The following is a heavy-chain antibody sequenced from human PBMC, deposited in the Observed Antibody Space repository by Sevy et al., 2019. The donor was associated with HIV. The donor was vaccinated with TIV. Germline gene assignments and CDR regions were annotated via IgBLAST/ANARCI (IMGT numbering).Heavy chain of an antibody. CDR3: ARGGTGGGLYYYYYYGMDV. J-gene: IGHJ6*02. CDR2: ISYDGSNK. CDR1: GFTFSSYA. V-gene: IGHV3-30-3*01. D-gene: IGHD2-2*01. Sequence: GGSLRLSCAASGFTFSSYAMHWVRQAPGKGLEWVAVISYDGSNKYYADSVKGRFTISRDNSKNTLYLQMNSLRAEDTAVYYCARGGTGGGLYYYYYYGMDVWGQGTTVTVSS.